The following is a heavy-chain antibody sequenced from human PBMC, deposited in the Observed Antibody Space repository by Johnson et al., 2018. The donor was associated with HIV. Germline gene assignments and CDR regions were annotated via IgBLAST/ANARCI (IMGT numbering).Heavy chain of an antibody. CDR1: GFTFSSYG. V-gene: IGHV3-30*18. J-gene: IGHJ3*02. CDR3: AKAHRGRAVALVAFDI. CDR2: ISYDGSNK. D-gene: IGHD6-19*01. Sequence: QVQLVESGGGVVQPGRSLRLSCAASGFTFSSYGMHWVRQAPGKGLEWVAVISYDGSNKYYADSVKGRFTISRDNSKNTLYLQMNSLRAEDTAVYYCAKAHRGRAVALVAFDIWGQGTMVTVSS.